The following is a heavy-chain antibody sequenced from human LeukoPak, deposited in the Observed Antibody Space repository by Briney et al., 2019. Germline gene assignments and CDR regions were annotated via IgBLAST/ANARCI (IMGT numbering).Heavy chain of an antibody. D-gene: IGHD5-18*01. CDR1: GYTFTSYD. Sequence: ASVKVSCKASGYTFTSYDINWVRQATGQGLEWMGWMNPNSGNTGYAQKLQGRVTMTRNTSISTAYMELSSLRSEDTAVYYCARVAAMAASDYWGQGTLVTVSS. CDR3: ARVAAMAASDY. J-gene: IGHJ4*02. CDR2: MNPNSGNT. V-gene: IGHV1-8*01.